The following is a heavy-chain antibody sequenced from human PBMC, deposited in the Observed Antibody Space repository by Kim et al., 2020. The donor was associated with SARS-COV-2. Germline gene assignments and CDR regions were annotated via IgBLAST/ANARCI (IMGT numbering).Heavy chain of an antibody. V-gene: IGHV1-69*13. J-gene: IGHJ6*02. Sequence: SVKVSCKTSGGFFSAYAISWVRQAPGQGLEWMGSILPVFDVRNYAQKFQGRVTMTADESTATAYMELSSLGFEDSAIYFCARPTRGYYGPYVWGQGTTV. CDR1: GGFFSAYA. CDR3: ARPTRGYYGPYV. CDR2: ILPVFDVR.